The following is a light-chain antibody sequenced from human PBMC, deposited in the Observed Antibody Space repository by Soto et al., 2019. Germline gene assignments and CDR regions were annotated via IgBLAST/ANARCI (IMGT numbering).Light chain of an antibody. CDR1: QSVSSN. CDR3: HQHTNKSPWT. J-gene: IGKJ1*01. V-gene: IGKV3-15*01. CDR2: GAS. Sequence: DIVMTQSPATLSVSPGDRATISCRASQSVSSNLAWYQQKPGQAPRLLMYGASTSATGIPDRFSGSGSGTAVTLTTSSRQSADVAVYYCHQHTNKSPWTFGQGTKVEIK.